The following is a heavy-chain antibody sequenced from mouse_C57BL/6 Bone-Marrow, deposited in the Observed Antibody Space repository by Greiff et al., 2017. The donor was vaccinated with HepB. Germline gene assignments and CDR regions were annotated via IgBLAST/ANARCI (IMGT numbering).Heavy chain of an antibody. D-gene: IGHD2-3*01. J-gene: IGHJ4*01. CDR3: ARWGLLRAMDY. CDR2: IKPGSGGT. V-gene: IGHV1-54*01. Sequence: VQLQQSGAELVRPGTSVKVSCKASGYAFTNYLIEWVKQRPGQGLEWIGVIKPGSGGTNYNEKFKGKATLTADKSSSTAYMQLSSLTSEDSAVYFCARWGLLRAMDYWGQGTSVTVSS. CDR1: GYAFTNYL.